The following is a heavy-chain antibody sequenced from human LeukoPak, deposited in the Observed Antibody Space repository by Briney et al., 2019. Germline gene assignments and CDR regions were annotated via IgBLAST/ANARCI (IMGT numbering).Heavy chain of an antibody. J-gene: IGHJ4*02. CDR3: AKSKDVVPAAIYFDY. CDR1: GFTFSSYA. Sequence: GGSLRLSCAASGFTFSSYAMSWVRQAPGKGLEWVSAISGSGGSTYYADSVKGRFTISRDNSKNTLYLQMNGLRAEDTAVYYCAKSKDVVPAAIYFDYWGQGTLVTVPS. CDR2: ISGSGGST. V-gene: IGHV3-23*01. D-gene: IGHD2-2*02.